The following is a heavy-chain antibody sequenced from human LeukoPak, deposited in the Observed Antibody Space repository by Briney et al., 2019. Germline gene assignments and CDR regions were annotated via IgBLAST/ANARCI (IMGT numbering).Heavy chain of an antibody. V-gene: IGHV3-11*04. Sequence: GGSLRLSCAASGFTFSDDYMSWIRQAPGKGLEWVSYISSSGSTIYYADSVKGRFTISRDNAKNSLYLQMNSLRAEDTAVYYCARGMYYYGSGEDYFDYWGQGTLVTVSS. CDR2: ISSSGSTI. D-gene: IGHD3-10*01. CDR1: GFTFSDDY. CDR3: ARGMYYYGSGEDYFDY. J-gene: IGHJ4*02.